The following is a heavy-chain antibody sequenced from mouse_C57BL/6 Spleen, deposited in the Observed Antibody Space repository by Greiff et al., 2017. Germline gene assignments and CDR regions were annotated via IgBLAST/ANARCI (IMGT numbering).Heavy chain of an antibody. J-gene: IGHJ2*01. V-gene: IGHV1-50*01. CDR2: IDPSDSYT. D-gene: IGHD2-5*01. Sequence: QVQLKQPGAELVKPGASVKLSCKASGYTFTSYWMQWVKQRPGQGLEWIGEIDPSDSYTNYNQKFKGKATLTVDTSSSTAYMQLSSLTSEDSAVYYCARSEYYSNRSYCDYWGQGTTLTVSS. CDR1: GYTFTSYW. CDR3: ARSEYYSNRSYCDY.